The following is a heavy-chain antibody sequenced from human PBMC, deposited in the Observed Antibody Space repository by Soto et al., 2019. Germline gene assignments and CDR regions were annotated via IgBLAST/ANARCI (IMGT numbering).Heavy chain of an antibody. CDR2: IKQDGSEK. CDR1: VFTSSSYW. V-gene: IGHV3-7*01. CDR3: ARSVTMIVVHGTPEGTYYYFQY. J-gene: IGHJ4*02. D-gene: IGHD3-22*01. Sequence: VGSLRLSCASSVFTSSSYWMSWVRQSPGKWLEWVANIKQDGSEKYYVDSVKGRFTISRDNAKNSLYLQMNSLRAEDTAVYYCARSVTMIVVHGTPEGTYYYFQYWGQGTLVIVS.